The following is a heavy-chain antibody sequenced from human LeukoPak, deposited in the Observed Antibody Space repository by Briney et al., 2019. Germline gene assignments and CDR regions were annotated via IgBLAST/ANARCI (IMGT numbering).Heavy chain of an antibody. J-gene: IGHJ6*03. Sequence: GSSVKVSCKASGGTFSSYAISWVRQAPGQGLEWMGGIIPIFGTANYAQKFQGRVTITADKSTSTAYMELSSLRSEDTAVYYCARVVTTVTYEGWFYYYYYMDVWGKGTTVTISS. CDR2: IIPIFGTA. CDR3: ARVVTTVTYEGWFYYYYYMDV. V-gene: IGHV1-69*06. CDR1: GGTFSSYA. D-gene: IGHD4-17*01.